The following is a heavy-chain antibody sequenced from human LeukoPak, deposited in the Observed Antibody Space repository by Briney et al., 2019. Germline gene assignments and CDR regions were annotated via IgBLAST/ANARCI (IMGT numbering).Heavy chain of an antibody. CDR3: ASIERLGVDYYDSNLRFDY. CDR2: ISYDGSNK. V-gene: IGHV3-30-3*01. CDR1: GFTFSSYA. Sequence: GGSLRLSCAASGFTFSSYAMHWVRQAPGKGLEWVAVISYDGSNKYYADSVKGRFTISRDNSKNTLILQMNSLRAEDTAVYYCASIERLGVDYYDSNLRFDYWGQGTLVSVSS. D-gene: IGHD3-22*01. J-gene: IGHJ4*02.